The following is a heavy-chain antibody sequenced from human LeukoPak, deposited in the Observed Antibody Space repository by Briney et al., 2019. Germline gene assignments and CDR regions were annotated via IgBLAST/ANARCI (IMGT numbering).Heavy chain of an antibody. CDR1: GGSISSYY. J-gene: IGHJ5*02. CDR2: ISTSGST. Sequence: SETLSLTCTVSGGSISSYYWSWIWQPAGEGLEWIGRISTSGSTNNNPSLKSRVTMSADTSKNQFSLKLSSVTAADTAVYYCARDDYGGNFFGYNWFDPWGQGTLVTVSS. CDR3: ARDDYGGNFFGYNWFDP. D-gene: IGHD4-23*01. V-gene: IGHV4-4*07.